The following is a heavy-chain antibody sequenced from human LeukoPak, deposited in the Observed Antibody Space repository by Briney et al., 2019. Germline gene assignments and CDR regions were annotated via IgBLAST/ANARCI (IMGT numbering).Heavy chain of an antibody. V-gene: IGHV1-18*01. Sequence: ASVKVSCKASGYTFTSYGISWVRQAPGQGLEWMGWISAYNGNTNYAQKLQGRVTMTTDASTSTAYMELRSLRSEDTAIYYCARDSSPESFYYMDVWGKGTTVTVSS. J-gene: IGHJ6*03. D-gene: IGHD6-13*01. CDR3: ARDSSPESFYYMDV. CDR1: GYTFTSYG. CDR2: ISAYNGNT.